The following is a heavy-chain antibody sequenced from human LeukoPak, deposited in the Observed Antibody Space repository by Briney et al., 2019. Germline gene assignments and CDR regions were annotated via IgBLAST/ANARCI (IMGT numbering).Heavy chain of an antibody. CDR3: ARRSTVAGRGRFDP. J-gene: IGHJ5*02. V-gene: IGHV4-39*01. Sequence: PSETLSLTCTVSGDSISSSGYYWGWIRQPPGKGLEWLGSVHYSGSTYDNPSLKSRVTISVDTSKNQFSLKLISVTAADTAVYYCARRSTVAGRGRFDPWGQGTLVTVSS. D-gene: IGHD6-19*01. CDR2: VHYSGST. CDR1: GDSISSSGYY.